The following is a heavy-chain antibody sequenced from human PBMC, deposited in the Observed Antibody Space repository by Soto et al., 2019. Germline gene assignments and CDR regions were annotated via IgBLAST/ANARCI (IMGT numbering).Heavy chain of an antibody. V-gene: IGHV3-48*03. D-gene: IGHD3-16*02. J-gene: IGHJ6*02. Sequence: GGSLRLSCAASGFTFSSYEMNWVRQAPGKGLEWVSYISSSGSTIYYADSVKGRFTISRDNAKNSLYLQMNSLRAEDTAFYYCASATPYDYVWWSYRYYYYGMDVWGQGTTVTVSS. CDR3: ASATPYDYVWWSYRYYYYGMDV. CDR1: GFTFSSYE. CDR2: ISSSGSTI.